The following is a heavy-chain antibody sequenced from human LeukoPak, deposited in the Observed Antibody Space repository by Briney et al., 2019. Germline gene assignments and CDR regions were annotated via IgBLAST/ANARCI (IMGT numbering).Heavy chain of an antibody. Sequence: GGSLRLSCAASGFTFATYAMSWVRQAPGKGLKWVSGITGSGRTTYYADSVKGRFTISRDNSEDTLYLQMNSLRAEDTAVYYCVRDPSGSGFAFDSWGQGALVTVSS. V-gene: IGHV3-23*01. D-gene: IGHD1-1*01. CDR1: GFTFATYA. CDR3: VRDPSGSGFAFDS. CDR2: ITGSGRTT. J-gene: IGHJ4*02.